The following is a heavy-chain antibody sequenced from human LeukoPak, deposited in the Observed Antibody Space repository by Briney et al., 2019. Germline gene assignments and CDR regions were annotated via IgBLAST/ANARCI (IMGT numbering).Heavy chain of an antibody. CDR1: GGSISSYY. J-gene: IGHJ4*02. D-gene: IGHD6-19*01. CDR3: ARPHSSGWYGAFDY. V-gene: IGHV4-59*08. Sequence: SETLSLTCTVSGGSISSYYWSWIRQPPGKGLEWIGYIYSSGSTNYNPSLKSRVTTSVDTSKNQFSLKLSSVTAADTAVYYCARPHSSGWYGAFDYWGQGTLVTVSS. CDR2: IYSSGST.